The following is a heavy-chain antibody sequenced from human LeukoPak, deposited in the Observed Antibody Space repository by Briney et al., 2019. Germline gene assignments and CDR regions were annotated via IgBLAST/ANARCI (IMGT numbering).Heavy chain of an antibody. D-gene: IGHD2-15*01. CDR3: ARLKREMDCSGGSCYLLYWYFDL. J-gene: IGHJ2*01. CDR2: IYYSGST. CDR1: GGSISSYY. Sequence: PSETLSLTCTVSGGSISSYYWSWIRQPPGKGLEWIGYIYYSGSTNYNPSLKSRVTISVDTSKNQFSLKLSFVTAADTAVYYCARLKREMDCSGGSCYLLYWYFDLWGRGTLVTVSS. V-gene: IGHV4-59*01.